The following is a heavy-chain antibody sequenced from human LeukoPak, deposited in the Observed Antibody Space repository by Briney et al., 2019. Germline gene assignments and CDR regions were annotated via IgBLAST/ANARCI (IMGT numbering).Heavy chain of an antibody. V-gene: IGHV3-9*01. CDR1: GFIFDEYA. D-gene: IGHD2-21*02. CDR2: ITGNSGTI. CDR3: TKGDRGHSVPDY. Sequence: PGGSLRLSCAASGFIFDEYAMHWVRQPPGKGLEWVSGITGNSGTIGYAESVKGRFTISRDNAKNSLYLQMNSLRTEDTALYYCTKGDRGHSVPDYWGQGTLVTVSS. J-gene: IGHJ4*02.